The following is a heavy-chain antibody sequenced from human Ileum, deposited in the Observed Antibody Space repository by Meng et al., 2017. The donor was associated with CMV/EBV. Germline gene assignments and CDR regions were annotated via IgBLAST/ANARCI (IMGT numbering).Heavy chain of an antibody. Sequence: GESLKISCAASGFTFSTYWMSWVRQAPGYGLEWVANIRQDGSDKYYVDSVRGRFTISRDNAQNSLYLQINSLRAEDSAVYYCARGDGSIHASRLLYYWGQGTLVTVSS. J-gene: IGHJ4*02. D-gene: IGHD2-15*01. V-gene: IGHV3-7*01. CDR1: GFTFSTYW. CDR2: IRQDGSDK. CDR3: ARGDGSIHASRLLYY.